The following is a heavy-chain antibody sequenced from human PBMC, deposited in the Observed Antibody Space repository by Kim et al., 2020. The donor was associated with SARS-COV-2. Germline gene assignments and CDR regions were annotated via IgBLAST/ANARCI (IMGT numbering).Heavy chain of an antibody. CDR1: GFTFSSYA. Sequence: GGSLRLSCAASGFTFSSYAMSWVRQAPGKGLEWVSAISGSGGSTNYADSVKGRFTISRDNSKNTLYLQMNSLRAEDTAVYYCAKWMGYSSSYHANYFDYWGQGTLVTVSS. D-gene: IGHD6-13*01. V-gene: IGHV3-23*01. CDR2: ISGSGGST. CDR3: AKWMGYSSSYHANYFDY. J-gene: IGHJ4*02.